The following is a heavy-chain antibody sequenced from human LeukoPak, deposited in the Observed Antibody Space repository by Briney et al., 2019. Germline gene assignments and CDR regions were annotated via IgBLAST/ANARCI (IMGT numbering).Heavy chain of an antibody. CDR1: GYTFTSYG. CDR2: ISAYNGNT. CDR3: ASSGGEVDYYGSGSYSYYYYMDV. V-gene: IGHV1-18*01. Sequence: ASVKVSCKASGYTFTSYGISWVRQAPGQGLEWMGWISAYNGNTNYAQKLQGRVTMTTDTSTSTAYMELRSLRSDDTAVHYCASSGGEVDYYGSGSYSYYYYMDVWGKGTTVTVSS. J-gene: IGHJ6*03. D-gene: IGHD3-10*01.